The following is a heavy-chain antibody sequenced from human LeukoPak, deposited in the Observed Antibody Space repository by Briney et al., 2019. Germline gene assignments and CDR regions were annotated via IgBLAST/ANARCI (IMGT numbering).Heavy chain of an antibody. J-gene: IGHJ4*02. CDR1: GFTFSNYA. Sequence: PGGSLRLSCAASGFTFSNYAMSWVRQAPGKGLEWVSAISGSGGSTYYADSVKGRFTISRDNSKNTLYLQMNSLRAEDTAVYYCAKDYFFGSCYFNYWGQGTLVTVSS. D-gene: IGHD2-15*01. V-gene: IGHV3-23*01. CDR3: AKDYFFGSCYFNY. CDR2: ISGSGGST.